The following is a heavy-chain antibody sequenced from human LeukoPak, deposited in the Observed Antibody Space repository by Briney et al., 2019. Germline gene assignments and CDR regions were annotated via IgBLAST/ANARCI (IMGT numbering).Heavy chain of an antibody. CDR2: ISAYNGNT. CDR3: ARDLPYCSGGSCYSWLDS. D-gene: IGHD2-15*01. CDR1: GYTFTSYG. J-gene: IGHJ5*01. Sequence: GASVKVSFKSSGYTFTSYGMSWVGQAPGQGLEWMGWISAYNGNTNYAQKLQGRVTMTTDTSTSTAYMELRSLRSDDTAVYYCARDLPYCSGGSCYSWLDSWRQGTLVTVSS. V-gene: IGHV1-18*01.